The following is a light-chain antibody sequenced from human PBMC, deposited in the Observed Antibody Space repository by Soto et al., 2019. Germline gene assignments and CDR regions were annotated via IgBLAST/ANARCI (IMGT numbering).Light chain of an antibody. V-gene: IGLV2-14*02. CDR2: EGT. Sequence: QSVLTQPASVSGSPGQSITISCTGTNSDVESYNLVSWFRQHPGEAPKLIVYEGTKRPSGVSNRFSGSKSGNPASLTISGLQAEDEANYYFSSYINSMTFVVFGGGTKLTVL. CDR1: NSDVESYNL. CDR3: SSYINSMTFVV. J-gene: IGLJ2*01.